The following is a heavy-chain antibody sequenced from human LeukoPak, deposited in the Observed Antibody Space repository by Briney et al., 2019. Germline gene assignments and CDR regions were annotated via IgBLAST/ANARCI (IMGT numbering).Heavy chain of an antibody. Sequence: GGSLRLSCAASGFTFSSYAMSWVRQAPGKGLEWVSATSGSGGSTYYADSVKGRFTISRDNSKNTLYLQMNSLRAEDTAVYYCAKDRQQWLAIQLARDYFDYWGQGTLVTVSS. CDR3: AKDRQQWLAIQLARDYFDY. CDR1: GFTFSSYA. V-gene: IGHV3-23*01. CDR2: TSGSGGST. D-gene: IGHD6-19*01. J-gene: IGHJ4*02.